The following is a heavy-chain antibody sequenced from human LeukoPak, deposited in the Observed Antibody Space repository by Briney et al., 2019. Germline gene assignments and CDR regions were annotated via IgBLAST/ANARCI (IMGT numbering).Heavy chain of an antibody. V-gene: IGHV3-53*01. CDR3: AELGITMIGGV. CDR1: GFTVSSNS. CDR2: IYSGGST. Sequence: GGSLRLSCTVSGFTVSSNSMSWVRQAPGKGLEWVSVIYSGGSTYYADSVKGRFTISRDNAKKQLYLQMNSLRAEDTAVYYCAELGITMIGGVWGKGTTVTISS. J-gene: IGHJ6*04. D-gene: IGHD3-10*02.